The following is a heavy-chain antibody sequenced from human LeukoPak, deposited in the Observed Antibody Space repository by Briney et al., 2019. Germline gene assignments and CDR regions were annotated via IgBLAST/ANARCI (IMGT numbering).Heavy chain of an antibody. CDR3: ARATSDNILTGYYSP. Sequence: GGSLRLSCAASGFTFSSYWMHWVRQAPGKGLVWVSRINSNGRSTNYADSVKGRFTISRDNSKNTLYLQMNSLRAEDTAVYYCARATSDNILTGYYSPWGQGTLVTVSS. J-gene: IGHJ5*02. CDR1: GFTFSSYW. V-gene: IGHV3-74*01. D-gene: IGHD3-9*01. CDR2: INSNGRST.